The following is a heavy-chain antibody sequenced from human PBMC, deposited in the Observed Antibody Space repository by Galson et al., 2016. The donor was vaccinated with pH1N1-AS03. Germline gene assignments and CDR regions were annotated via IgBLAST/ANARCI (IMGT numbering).Heavy chain of an antibody. CDR2: IRDDGSDR. D-gene: IGHD6-6*01. J-gene: IGHJ4*02. CDR1: GSTSSNYG. Sequence: SLRLSCAASGSTSSNYGIHWVRQAPGKGLEWVAFIRDDGSDRHYAKSVKGRFTISRDNSKGTVYLQMNSLRSEDTATYYCARHQGVAIAARLSGGLDYWGQGTLVTVSS. CDR3: ARHQGVAIAARLSGGLDY. V-gene: IGHV3-30*02.